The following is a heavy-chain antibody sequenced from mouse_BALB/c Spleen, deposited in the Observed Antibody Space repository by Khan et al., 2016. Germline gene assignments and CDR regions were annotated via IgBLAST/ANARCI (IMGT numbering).Heavy chain of an antibody. J-gene: IGHJ4*01. CDR1: GYTFTNYG. CDR2: INTYTGEP. Sequence: QIQLVQSGPELKKPGETVKISCKASGYTFTNYGMNWVKQAPGKGLKWMGWINTYTGEPTYADDFKGRFAFSLETSASTAYLQINNRKNEEIATYFCARRRGYLSAMDYWGQGTSVTVSS. CDR3: ARRRGYLSAMDY. D-gene: IGHD2-3*01. V-gene: IGHV9-1*02.